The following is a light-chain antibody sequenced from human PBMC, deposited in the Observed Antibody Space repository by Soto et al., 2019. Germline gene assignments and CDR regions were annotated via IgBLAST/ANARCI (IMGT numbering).Light chain of an antibody. J-gene: IGKJ5*01. V-gene: IGKV3-11*01. CDR2: DAS. Sequence: EIVVTQSPATLSLSPGERATLSCRTSQSVSSSLAWYQQKPGQAPRLLIYDASNRATGIPARFSGSGSGTDFTLTISRLEPEDFAVYYCQQYVSPPITFGQGTRLEIK. CDR3: QQYVSPPIT. CDR1: QSVSSS.